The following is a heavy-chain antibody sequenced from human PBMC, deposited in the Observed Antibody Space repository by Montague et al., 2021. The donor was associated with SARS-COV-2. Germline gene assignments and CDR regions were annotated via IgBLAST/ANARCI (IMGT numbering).Heavy chain of an antibody. CDR1: NASFDNYY. V-gene: IGHV4-59*01. Sequence: SETLSLTCTVSNASFDNYYWSWVRQSPGKGLEYIGYIHYSGRTNYNPSLRSRVTISIDTFKNQFSLKLMSVTAAETAIYFCARRIVTYYWYFDLWGRGTLVTVSS. J-gene: IGHJ2*01. D-gene: IGHD2-15*01. CDR2: IHYSGRT. CDR3: ARRIVTYYWYFDL.